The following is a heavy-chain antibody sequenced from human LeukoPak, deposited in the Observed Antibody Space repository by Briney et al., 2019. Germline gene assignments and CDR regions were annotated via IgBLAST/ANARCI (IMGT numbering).Heavy chain of an antibody. J-gene: IGHJ6*02. V-gene: IGHV3-66*01. D-gene: IGHD2-21*01. CDR2: IYSGDST. CDR1: GLTVSSNY. CDR3: ARDSYIPNRYYYGMDV. Sequence: GGSLRLSCAASGLTVSSNYMSWVRQAPGKGLEWVSVIYSGDSTYCADSVKGYADSVKGRFTISRDNSKNTLYLQMNSLRAEDTAVYYCARDSYIPNRYYYGMDVWGQGTTVTVSS.